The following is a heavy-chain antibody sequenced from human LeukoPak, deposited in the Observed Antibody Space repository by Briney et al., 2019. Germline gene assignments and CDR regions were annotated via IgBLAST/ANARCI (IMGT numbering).Heavy chain of an antibody. CDR3: ARGYCSGGSCLYYYYYYMDV. CDR2: TYYRSKWYN. V-gene: IGHV6-1*01. Sequence: SQTLSLTCAVSGDSVSSNSAAWNWIRQSPSKGLEGLGITYYRSKWYNYYAVSVKSRITINPDTSKNQFCLQLNSVTPEDTDVYYCARGYCSGGSCLYYYYYYMDVWGKGTTVTVSS. CDR1: GDSVSSNSAA. J-gene: IGHJ6*03. D-gene: IGHD2-15*01.